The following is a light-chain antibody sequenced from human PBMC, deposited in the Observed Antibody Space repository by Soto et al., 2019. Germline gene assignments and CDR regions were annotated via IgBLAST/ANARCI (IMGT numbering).Light chain of an antibody. CDR2: EVT. Sequence: QLVLTQPASVSGSPGQSITISCTGTSSDIGGYNYVSWYQHHPGKAPKLMIYEVTNRPSGVSNRFSGSKSGNTASLTISGLQAEDEADYYCSSYTSSTTVLFGGGTKLTVL. CDR1: SSDIGGYNY. V-gene: IGLV2-14*01. J-gene: IGLJ2*01. CDR3: SSYTSSTTVL.